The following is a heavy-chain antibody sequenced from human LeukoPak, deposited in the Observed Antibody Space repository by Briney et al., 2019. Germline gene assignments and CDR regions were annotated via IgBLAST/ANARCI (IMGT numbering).Heavy chain of an antibody. CDR2: ISGRTSTI. Sequence: QSGGSLRLSCVVSGFTFSPYSMNWVRQASGKGLEWVAYISGRTSTIYYADSVYGRFTISRDNAKNSLYLQMNSLRAEDTAVYYCARASHSSGWRGWFDPWGQGTLVTVSS. D-gene: IGHD6-19*01. CDR3: ARASHSSGWRGWFDP. J-gene: IGHJ5*02. CDR1: GFTFSPYS. V-gene: IGHV3-48*01.